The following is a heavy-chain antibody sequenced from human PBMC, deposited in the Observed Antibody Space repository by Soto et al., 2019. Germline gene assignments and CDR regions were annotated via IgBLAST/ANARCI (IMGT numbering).Heavy chain of an antibody. CDR1: GGNFNNYA. CDR3: AREPLDRDAFSL. CDR2: IIPLIDTT. J-gene: IGHJ3*01. Sequence: QVQLVQYGAEVKTPGSSVKVSCKASGGNFNNYAIRWVRQAPAQGLQWMGGIIPLIDTTHYAQKLQGRVTISADRGRTTVYIELTGLTSDDSDPYFCAREPLDRDAFSLWGQGTVVTVSS. V-gene: IGHV1-69*06.